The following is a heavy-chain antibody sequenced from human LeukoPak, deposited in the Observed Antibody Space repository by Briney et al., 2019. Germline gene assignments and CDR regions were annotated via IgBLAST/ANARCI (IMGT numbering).Heavy chain of an antibody. Sequence: SETLSLTCTVSGGSISSYYWSWIRQPAGKGLEWIGRIYTSGSTNYNPSLKSRVTMSVDTSKNQFSLKLSSVTAADTAVYYCARARDKYQLNWFDPRGQGTLVTVSS. V-gene: IGHV4-4*07. CDR3: ARARDKYQLNWFDP. D-gene: IGHD2-2*01. J-gene: IGHJ5*02. CDR1: GGSISSYY. CDR2: IYTSGST.